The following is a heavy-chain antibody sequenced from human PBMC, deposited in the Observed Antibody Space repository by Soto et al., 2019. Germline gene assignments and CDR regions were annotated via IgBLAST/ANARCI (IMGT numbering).Heavy chain of an antibody. CDR1: GGSISSYY. D-gene: IGHD6-13*01. Sequence: SETLSLTCTVSGGSISSYYWSWIRQPPGKGLEWIGYIYYSGSTNYNPSLKSRVTISVDTSKNQFSLKLSSVTAADTAVYYCARRIAAAGTGWFDPWGQGTLVTVSS. V-gene: IGHV4-59*01. CDR2: IYYSGST. CDR3: ARRIAAAGTGWFDP. J-gene: IGHJ5*02.